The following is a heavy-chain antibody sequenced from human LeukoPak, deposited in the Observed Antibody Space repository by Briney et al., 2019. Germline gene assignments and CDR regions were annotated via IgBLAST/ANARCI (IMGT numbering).Heavy chain of an antibody. CDR1: GGSFSGYY. CDR2: INHSGST. CDR3: ARGSGSYYMLFDY. V-gene: IGHV4-34*01. J-gene: IGHJ4*02. Sequence: KASETLSLTCAVYGGSFSGYYWSWIRQPPGKGLEWIGEINHSGSTNYNPSLKSQVTISVDTSKNQFSLKLSSVTAADTAVYYCARGSGSYYMLFDYWGQGTLVTVSS. D-gene: IGHD1-26*01.